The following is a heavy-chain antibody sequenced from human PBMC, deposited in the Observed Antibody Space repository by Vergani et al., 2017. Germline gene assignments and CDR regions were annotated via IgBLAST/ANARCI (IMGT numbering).Heavy chain of an antibody. D-gene: IGHD3-3*01. J-gene: IGHJ4*02. V-gene: IGHV3-48*04. CDR3: ATLPYDFWSGYYSPYVDY. CDR2: ISSSSSTI. CDR1: GFTFSSYS. Sequence: EVQLVESGGGLVQPGGSLRLSCAASGFTFSSYSMNWVRQAPGKGLEWVSYISSSSSTIYYADSVKGRFTISRDNAKNSLYLQMNSLRAEDTAVYYCATLPYDFWSGYYSPYVDYWGQGTLVTVSS.